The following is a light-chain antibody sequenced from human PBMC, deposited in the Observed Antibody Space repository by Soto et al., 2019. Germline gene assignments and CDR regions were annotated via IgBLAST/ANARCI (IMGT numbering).Light chain of an antibody. Sequence: QSALTQPASVSGSPGQSITISCTGTSSDVGGYNYVSWYQQHPGKAPKLMIYDVSNRPSGVSNRFSGSKSGNTASLTISGLQAEDEADYYCRSYKRSSTLLYVFGTGTKLTVL. J-gene: IGLJ1*01. CDR2: DVS. CDR1: SSDVGGYNY. CDR3: RSYKRSSTLLYV. V-gene: IGLV2-14*01.